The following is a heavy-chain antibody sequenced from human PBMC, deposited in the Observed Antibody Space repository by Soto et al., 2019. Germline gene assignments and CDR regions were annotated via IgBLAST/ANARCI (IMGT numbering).Heavy chain of an antibody. J-gene: IGHJ6*02. Sequence: PERALRVYSEDSGLMFNTYDMTWVRQAPGKGLEWVATITSTGGGTYYADSVKGRFTISRDNSNNRLYLQMYSLRAEDTAVYFCANRPRYYNMDVWGQGTTVTVSS. V-gene: IGHV3-23*01. CDR2: ITSTGGGT. CDR3: ANRPRYYNMDV. D-gene: IGHD6-6*01. CDR1: GLMFNTYD.